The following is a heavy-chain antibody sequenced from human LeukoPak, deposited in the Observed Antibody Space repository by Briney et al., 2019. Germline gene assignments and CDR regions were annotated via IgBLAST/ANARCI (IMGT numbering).Heavy chain of an antibody. Sequence: PSETLSLTCTVSDDSLAYNHWTWIRQAPGKGLQWIGDIYPSGTIRYHPALRSRITLSVETSKNQISLMVNSVTAADTALYYCARHVPHSSKIDYWGLGTLVTVSS. J-gene: IGHJ4*02. CDR3: ARHVPHSSKIDY. D-gene: IGHD6-6*01. CDR2: IYPSGTI. V-gene: IGHV4-4*09. CDR1: DDSLAYNH.